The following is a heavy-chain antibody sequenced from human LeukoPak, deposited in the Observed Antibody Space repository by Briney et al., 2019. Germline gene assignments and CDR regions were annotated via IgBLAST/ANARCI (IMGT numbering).Heavy chain of an antibody. CDR3: AKDSYSSGWWGLDY. V-gene: IGHV3-33*06. D-gene: IGHD6-19*01. CDR1: GFTFSGYG. Sequence: GGSPRLSCAASGFTFSGYGMHWVRQAPGKGLEWVAVIWYDGSNKYYADSVKGRFTISRDNSKNTLYLQMNGLRAEDTAVYYCAKDSYSSGWWGLDYWGQGTLVTVSS. CDR2: IWYDGSNK. J-gene: IGHJ4*02.